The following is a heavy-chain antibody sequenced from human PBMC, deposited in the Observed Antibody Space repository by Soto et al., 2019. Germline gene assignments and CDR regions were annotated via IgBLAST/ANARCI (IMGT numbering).Heavy chain of an antibody. Sequence: SETLSLTCTVSGGSISSYYWSWIRQPPGKGLEWIGYIYYSGSTNYNPSLKSRVTISVDTSKNQFSLKLSSVTAADTAVYYCARGRYCSSTSCPGGHYYYMDVWGKGTTVTVSS. CDR1: GGSISSYY. J-gene: IGHJ6*03. CDR3: ARGRYCSSTSCPGGHYYYMDV. V-gene: IGHV4-59*01. CDR2: IYYSGST. D-gene: IGHD2-2*01.